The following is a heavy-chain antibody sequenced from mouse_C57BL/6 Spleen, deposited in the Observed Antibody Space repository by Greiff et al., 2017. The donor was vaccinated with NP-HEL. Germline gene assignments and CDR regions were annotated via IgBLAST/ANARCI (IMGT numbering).Heavy chain of an antibody. J-gene: IGHJ4*01. V-gene: IGHV14-3*01. D-gene: IGHD2-3*01. CDR2: IDPANGNT. CDR1: GFNIKNTY. CDR3: AIFDGYPYYAMDY. Sequence: EVQLQQSVAELVRPGASVKLSCTASGFNIKNTYMHWVKQRPEQGLEWIGRIDPANGNTKYAPKFQGKATITADTSSNTAYLQLSSLTSDDTAIYYCAIFDGYPYYAMDYWGQGTSVTVSS.